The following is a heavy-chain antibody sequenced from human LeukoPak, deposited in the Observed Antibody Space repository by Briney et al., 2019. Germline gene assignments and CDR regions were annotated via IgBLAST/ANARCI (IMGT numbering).Heavy chain of an antibody. CDR3: ARGHDFWSGHYRGAFDI. Sequence: PGGSLGLSCAASGFTFDDYGMSWVRQAPGKGLEWVSGINWNGGSTGYADSVKGRFTISRDNAKNSLYLQMNSLRAEDTALYHCARGHDFWSGHYRGAFDIWGQGTMVTVSS. V-gene: IGHV3-20*01. J-gene: IGHJ3*02. CDR2: INWNGGST. D-gene: IGHD3-3*01. CDR1: GFTFDDYG.